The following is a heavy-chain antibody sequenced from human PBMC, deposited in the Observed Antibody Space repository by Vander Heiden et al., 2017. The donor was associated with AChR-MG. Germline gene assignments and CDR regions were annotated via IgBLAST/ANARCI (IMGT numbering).Heavy chain of an antibody. J-gene: IGHJ4*02. CDR1: VNTRTDLS. CDR2: IDHKDGET. Sequence: HVPLVQSGAEVQNPAASLKVSCQVSVNTRTDLSRHWGRQAPGTGREGMGGIDHKDGETINEQKSQGRVPMTKDTSTAKAYLELSSLRSEDTAMYYCETVRTGGLLWLYYFDSWGQGTLVTVSS. CDR3: ETVRTGGLLWLYYFDS. V-gene: IGHV1-24*01. D-gene: IGHD1-26*01.